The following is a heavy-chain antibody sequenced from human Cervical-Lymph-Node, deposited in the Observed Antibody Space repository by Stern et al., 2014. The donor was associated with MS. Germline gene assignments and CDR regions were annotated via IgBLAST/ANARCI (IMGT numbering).Heavy chain of an antibody. CDR1: GFKFVGYA. CDR3: TKGIRGVIISNGMDL. D-gene: IGHD3-10*01. J-gene: IGHJ6*02. CDR2: ISWSSVTL. V-gene: IGHV3-9*01. Sequence: VQLVQSGGTLVQPGGSPRLSCAASGFKFVGYAMPWVPQGPGKGLGWVSGISWSSVTLDYADSVKGRFTISRDNAKNSLSLQMNNLRTEDTALYYCTKGIRGVIISNGMDLWGQGTTVTVAS.